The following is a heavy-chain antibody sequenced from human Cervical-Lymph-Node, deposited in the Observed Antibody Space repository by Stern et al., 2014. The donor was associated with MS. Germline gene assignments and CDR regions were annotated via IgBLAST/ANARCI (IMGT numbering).Heavy chain of an antibody. CDR1: GFTFSSYA. CDR3: AKGTAVAGAAYYYGMDV. Sequence: EVQLVESGGGLVQPGGSLRLSCAASGFTFSSYAMNWVRQAPGKGLEWVSAISGSGGTTYYADSVKGRFTMSRDNSKNTLYLQMNSLRAEDTAVYYCAKGTAVAGAAYYYGMDVWGQGTTVTVSS. CDR2: ISGSGGTT. J-gene: IGHJ6*02. V-gene: IGHV3-23*04. D-gene: IGHD6-19*01.